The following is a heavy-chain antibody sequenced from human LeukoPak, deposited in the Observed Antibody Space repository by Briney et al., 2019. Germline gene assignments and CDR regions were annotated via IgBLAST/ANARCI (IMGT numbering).Heavy chain of an antibody. D-gene: IGHD1-26*01. Sequence: PGGSLRLSCAASGFTFSSYSMNWVRQAPGKGLEWVSSISSVSSYIYYADSVKGRFSISRDNAKNSLCLQMNRLRDEDTAMYYYARAPYWRPSGGHFDCWGQGTLVTVSS. CDR2: ISSVSSYI. CDR1: GFTFSSYS. CDR3: ARAPYWRPSGGHFDC. J-gene: IGHJ4*02. V-gene: IGHV3-21*01.